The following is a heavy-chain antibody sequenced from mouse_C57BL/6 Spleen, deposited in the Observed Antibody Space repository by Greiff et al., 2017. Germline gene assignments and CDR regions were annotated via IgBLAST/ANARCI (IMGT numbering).Heavy chain of an antibody. V-gene: IGHV1-5*01. CDR2: IYPGNSDT. J-gene: IGHJ3*01. D-gene: IGHD2-4*01. CDR1: GYTFTSYW. CDR3: ARLDDYDDAWFAY. Sequence: EVKLMESGTVLARPGASVKMSCKTSGYTFTSYWMHWVKQRPGQGLEWIGAIYPGNSDTSYKQKFKGKATLTAVTSASTAYMELSSLTSEDSAVYYCARLDDYDDAWFAYWGQGTLVTVSA.